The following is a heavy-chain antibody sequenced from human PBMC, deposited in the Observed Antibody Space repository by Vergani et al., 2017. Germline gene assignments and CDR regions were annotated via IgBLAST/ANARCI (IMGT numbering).Heavy chain of an antibody. V-gene: IGHV3-9*01. CDR1: GITFWKFG. CDR3: AKDPSPRLDYYYYMDV. Sequence: EVDLVESGGGLAQPGGSLRLSCEASGITFWKFGMHWVRQGPGKGLEWVSGISWNSGAVDYADSVRGRFTISRDNAKNSLYLQMNSLRAEDTALYYCAKDPSPRLDYYYYMDVWGKGTTVTVSS. J-gene: IGHJ6*03. CDR2: ISWNSGAV.